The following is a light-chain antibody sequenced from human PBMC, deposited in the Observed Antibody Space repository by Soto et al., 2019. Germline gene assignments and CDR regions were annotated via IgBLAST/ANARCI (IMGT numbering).Light chain of an antibody. Sequence: DIQMTQSPSTLSASVGDRVTITCRASQSIDSWLAWYQQKPGKAPNLLIYKASSLESGVPSRFSGSGSGTEFTLTISSLPPDDFATYYCQQYNSYSAGTFGQGTKVEIK. CDR1: QSIDSW. V-gene: IGKV1-5*03. J-gene: IGKJ1*01. CDR3: QQYNSYSAGT. CDR2: KAS.